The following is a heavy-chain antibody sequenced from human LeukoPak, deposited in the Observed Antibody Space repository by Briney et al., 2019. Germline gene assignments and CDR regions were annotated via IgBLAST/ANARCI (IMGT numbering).Heavy chain of an antibody. V-gene: IGHV3-53*01. D-gene: IGHD5-24*01. CDR1: GFTVSNNF. CDR3: GGGDGHNHGDY. Sequence: GGSLRLSCAASGFTVSNNFMSWVHQAPGKGLEWVSVIYRGGTIYYADSVRGRFTISRDNSKNTLYLQMISLRAEDTAVYYCGGGDGHNHGDYWGQGTLVTVSS. J-gene: IGHJ4*02. CDR2: IYRGGTI.